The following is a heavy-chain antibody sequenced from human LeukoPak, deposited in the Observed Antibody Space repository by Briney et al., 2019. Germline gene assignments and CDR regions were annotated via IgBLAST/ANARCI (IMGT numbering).Heavy chain of an antibody. J-gene: IGHJ4*02. D-gene: IGHD6-19*01. CDR1: GGSISSYY. V-gene: IGHV4-39*01. Sequence: SETLSLTCTVSGGSISSYYWSWIRQPPGKGLEWIGSIYYSGSTYYNPSLKSRVTISVDTSKNQFSLKLSSVTAADTAVYYCARRAGYPRRGEVDYWGQGTLVTVSS. CDR2: IYYSGST. CDR3: ARRAGYPRRGEVDY.